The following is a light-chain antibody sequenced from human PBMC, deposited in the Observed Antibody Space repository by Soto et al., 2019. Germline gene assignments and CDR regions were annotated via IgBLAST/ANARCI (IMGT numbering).Light chain of an antibody. CDR2: AAS. J-gene: IGKJ1*01. CDR3: QQYDSSLWT. Sequence: EIVLTQSPGTLSLSPGERATLSCMASQSVTSSNLAWYQQKPGQAPRLLIYAASNRATGIPDRFSGSGSGTDFAITISRLEPEDLAVYYCQQYDSSLWTFGQGTKVEIK. CDR1: QSVTSSN. V-gene: IGKV3-20*01.